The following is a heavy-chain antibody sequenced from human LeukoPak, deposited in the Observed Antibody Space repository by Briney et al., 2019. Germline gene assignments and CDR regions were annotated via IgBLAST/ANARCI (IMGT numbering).Heavy chain of an antibody. CDR1: GFTFSSYE. V-gene: IGHV3-48*03. CDR3: AREGADKCSSTSCYPGGHYYYGMDV. Sequence: GGSLRLSCAASGFTFSSYEMNWVRQAPGKGLEWVSYISSSGSTIYYADSVKGRFTISRDNAKNSLYLQMNSLRAEDTAVYYCAREGADKCSSTSCYPGGHYYYGMDVWGKGTTVTVSS. J-gene: IGHJ6*04. CDR2: ISSSGSTI. D-gene: IGHD2-2*01.